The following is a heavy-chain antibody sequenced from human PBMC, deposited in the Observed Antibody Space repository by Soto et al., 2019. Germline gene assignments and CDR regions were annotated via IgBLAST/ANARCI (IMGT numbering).Heavy chain of an antibody. Sequence: QVQLVESGGGLVKPGGSPRLSCAASGFTFSNYYLTWIRQAPGKGLEWISYISSSGSPAYYADSVKGRFTISRDNAKNSLYLQMNSLRAEDTAVYYCARAINWNYDFDYWGQGTLVTVSS. CDR3: ARAINWNYDFDY. V-gene: IGHV3-11*01. D-gene: IGHD1-7*01. CDR1: GFTFSNYY. CDR2: ISSSGSPA. J-gene: IGHJ4*02.